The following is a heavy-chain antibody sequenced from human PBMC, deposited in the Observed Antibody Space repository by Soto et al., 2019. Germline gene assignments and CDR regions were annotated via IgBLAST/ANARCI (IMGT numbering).Heavy chain of an antibody. Sequence: QVQLQESGPGLVKPSETLSLTCRVSGGSMSGYYWSWVRLAPGKGLEWLGYVYYTGSTNYKPSLQSRVSISVDTSNKHFSLSLSLVTAADTAVDFCARSIAVPSGHIDHWGQGIRVTISS. V-gene: IGHV4-59*01. CDR2: VYYTGST. D-gene: IGHD6-6*01. J-gene: IGHJ4*02. CDR1: GGSMSGYY. CDR3: ARSIAVPSGHIDH.